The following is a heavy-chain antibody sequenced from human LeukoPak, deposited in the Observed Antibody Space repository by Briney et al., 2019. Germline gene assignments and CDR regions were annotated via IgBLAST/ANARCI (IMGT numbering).Heavy chain of an antibody. CDR2: INTNTGNP. CDR1: GYTFTSYA. V-gene: IGHV7-4-1*02. J-gene: IGHJ4*02. CDR3: ARSQGANYDILTGYYRVDFFDY. Sequence: ASVKVSCKASGYTFTSYAMNWVRQAPGQGLEWMGWINTNTGNPTYAQGFTGRFVFSLDTSVSTAYLQISSLKAEDTAVYYCARSQGANYDILTGYYRVDFFDYWGQGTLVTVSS. D-gene: IGHD3-9*01.